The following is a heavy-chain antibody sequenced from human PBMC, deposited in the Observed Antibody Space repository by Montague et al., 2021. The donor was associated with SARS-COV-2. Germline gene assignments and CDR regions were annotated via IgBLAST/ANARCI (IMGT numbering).Heavy chain of an antibody. V-gene: IGHV5-51*03. CDR3: ARLHQDYEYVWGSDRPYGMDV. Sequence: QSGAEVKKPGESLKISCKGSGYSFTSYWIGWVRQMPGKGLEWMGIIYPGDSDTRYSPSFQGQVTISADKSISTAYLQWSSLKASDTAMYYCARLHQDYEYVWGSDRPYGMDVWGQGTTVTVSS. J-gene: IGHJ6*02. CDR1: GYSFTSYW. CDR2: IYPGDSDT. D-gene: IGHD3-16*02.